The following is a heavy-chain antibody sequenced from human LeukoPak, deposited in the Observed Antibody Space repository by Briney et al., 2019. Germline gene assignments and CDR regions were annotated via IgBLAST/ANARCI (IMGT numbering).Heavy chain of an antibody. D-gene: IGHD3-9*01. CDR2: TYYRSKWYN. V-gene: IGHV6-1*01. CDR3: VRGLFSTGFDY. Sequence: SQTLSLTCGISADSVSSNSGAGNWIRQSPSRGLVWLGRTYYRSKWYNDYALSVTSRIATKPDTSKNQFALQLNSVTPEDTAVYYCVRGLFSTGFDYWGQGTLVTVSS. J-gene: IGHJ4*02. CDR1: ADSVSSNSGA.